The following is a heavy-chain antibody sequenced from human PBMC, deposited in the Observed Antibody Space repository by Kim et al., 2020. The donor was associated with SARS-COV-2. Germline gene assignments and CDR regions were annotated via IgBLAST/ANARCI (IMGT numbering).Heavy chain of an antibody. Sequence: TYYADAVKGRFTISRDNSKNTLYLQMNSLRAEDTAVYYCAKGGDTSAFDIWGQGTMVTVSS. CDR2: T. V-gene: IGHV3-23*01. D-gene: IGHD5-18*01. CDR3: AKGGDTSAFDI. J-gene: IGHJ3*02.